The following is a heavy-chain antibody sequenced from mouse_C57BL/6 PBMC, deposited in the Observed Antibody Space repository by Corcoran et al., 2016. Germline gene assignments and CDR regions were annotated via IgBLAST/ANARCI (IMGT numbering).Heavy chain of an antibody. CDR1: GYTFAEYN. CDR3: ARYYGNVYAMDY. D-gene: IGHD2-1*01. CDR2: INPNNGGT. J-gene: IGHJ4*01. Sequence: EVQLQLSGPELVEPGASVKIPCKASGYTFAEYNMDWVKQSHGKSLEWIGDINPNNGGTISNQKFKGKATLTVDKSSSTAYMELRSLTSEDTAVYYCARYYGNVYAMDYWGQGTSVTVSS. V-gene: IGHV1-18*01.